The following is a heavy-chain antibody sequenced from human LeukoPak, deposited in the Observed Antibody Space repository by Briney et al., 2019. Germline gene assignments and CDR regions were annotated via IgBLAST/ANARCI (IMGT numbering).Heavy chain of an antibody. V-gene: IGHV3-21*01. CDR1: GFTFSSYP. CDR3: ASSGIVGATGVFY. CDR2: ISSSSSYI. J-gene: IGHJ4*02. D-gene: IGHD1-26*01. Sequence: GGSLRLSCAASGFTFSSYPLNWVRQAPGKGLEWVSSISSSSSYIYYADSVKGRFTISRDNAKNSLYLQMNSLRAEDTAVYYCASSGIVGATGVFYWGQGTLVTVSS.